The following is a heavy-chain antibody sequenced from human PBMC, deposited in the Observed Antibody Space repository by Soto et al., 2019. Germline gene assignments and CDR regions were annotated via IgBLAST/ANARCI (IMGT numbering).Heavy chain of an antibody. J-gene: IGHJ4*02. CDR2: IYYTGIT. CDR3: ARVNGGPYYFDY. Sequence: ASETLSLTCTVSGGSVNSGSYYWSWIRQPPGKGLEWIGYIYYTGITNYNPSVKSRVTISIDTSKNQFSLKLTSVTAADTAVYYCARVNGGPYYFDYWGQGALVTVSS. V-gene: IGHV4-61*01. D-gene: IGHD2-8*01. CDR1: GGSVNSGSYY.